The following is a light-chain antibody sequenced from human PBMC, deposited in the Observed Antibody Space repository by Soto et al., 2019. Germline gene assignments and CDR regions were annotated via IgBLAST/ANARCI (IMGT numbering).Light chain of an antibody. CDR1: SSDVGAYDA. Sequence: QSVLAQPASVSGSPGQSITISCTGTSSDVGAYDAVSWYQQHPRKAPQVIIYRGTKRPSGVSTRFSGSVSGNTASLTVSGLQAEDEAEYFCCSSAPESTYVFGTGTKVTVL. J-gene: IGLJ1*01. V-gene: IGLV2-23*01. CDR3: CSSAPESTYV. CDR2: RGT.